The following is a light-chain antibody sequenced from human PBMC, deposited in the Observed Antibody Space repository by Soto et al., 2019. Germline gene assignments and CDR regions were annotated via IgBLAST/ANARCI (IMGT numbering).Light chain of an antibody. CDR1: QSVGSNY. J-gene: IGKJ3*01. Sequence: EIVLTQSPGTLSLSPGERATLYCRASQSVGSNYLAWYQQKPGQAPRVLIYGASSRATGIPDRFSGSGSGAAFTLTIGRLKPEDFAVYYFQQYTTSPFPFGPGTKVDIK. CDR3: QQYTTSPFP. V-gene: IGKV3-20*01. CDR2: GAS.